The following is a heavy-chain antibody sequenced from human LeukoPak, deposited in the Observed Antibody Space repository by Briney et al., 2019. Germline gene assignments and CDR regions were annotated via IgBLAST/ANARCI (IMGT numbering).Heavy chain of an antibody. J-gene: IGHJ6*02. V-gene: IGHV3-48*03. CDR1: GFTFSNYG. D-gene: IGHD3-22*01. CDR2: IGSGGAI. CDR3: ARGGDYYDGSGKYSYYYGLDV. Sequence: GGSLRLSCEVSGFTFSNYGMNWVRQAPGKGLEWLSYIGSGGAIYYADSVKGRFTISRDNAKNSLYLQMNSLRAEDTAVYYCARGGDYYDGSGKYSYYYGLDVWGQGTTVIVSS.